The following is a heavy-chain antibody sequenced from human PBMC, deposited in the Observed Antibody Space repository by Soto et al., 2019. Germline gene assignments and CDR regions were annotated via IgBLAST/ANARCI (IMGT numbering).Heavy chain of an antibody. V-gene: IGHV3-48*02. CDR2: ISSSSSTI. CDR1: GFTFSSYS. CDR3: ARDWSYQSL. D-gene: IGHD1-26*01. Sequence: PGGSLRLSCAASGFTFSSYSMNWVRQAPGKGLEWVSSISSSSSTIYYADSLKGRFTISRDNAKNSLNLQMNSLRDEDTAVYYCARDWSYQSLWGQGTLVTVSS. J-gene: IGHJ4*02.